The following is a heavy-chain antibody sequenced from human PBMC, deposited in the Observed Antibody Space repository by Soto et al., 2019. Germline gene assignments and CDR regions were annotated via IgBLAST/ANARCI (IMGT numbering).Heavy chain of an antibody. J-gene: IGHJ5*02. CDR2: INHSGST. V-gene: IGHV4-34*01. D-gene: IGHD3-9*01. CDR3: ARGRGYYDILTGYYARWFDP. Sequence: PSETLSLTCAVYGGSFSGYYWSWIRQPPGKGLEWIGEINHSGSTNYNPSLKSRVTISVDTSKNQFPLKLSSVTAADTAVYYCARGRGYYDILTGYYARWFDPWGQGTLVTVSS. CDR1: GGSFSGYY.